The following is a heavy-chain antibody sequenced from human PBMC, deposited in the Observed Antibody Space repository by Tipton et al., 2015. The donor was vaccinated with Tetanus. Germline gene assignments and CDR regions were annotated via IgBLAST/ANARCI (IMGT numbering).Heavy chain of an antibody. Sequence: CAASGFTFSSYEMNWVRQAPGKGLEWVSYISSSGSTIYYADSVKGRFTISRDNAKNSLYLQMNSLRAEDTAVYYCARDSRDHGYYYYGMDVWGQGTTVTVSS. CDR2: ISSSGSTI. V-gene: IGHV3-48*03. CDR3: ARDSRDHGYYYYGMDV. D-gene: IGHD3-10*01. J-gene: IGHJ6*02. CDR1: GFTFSSYE.